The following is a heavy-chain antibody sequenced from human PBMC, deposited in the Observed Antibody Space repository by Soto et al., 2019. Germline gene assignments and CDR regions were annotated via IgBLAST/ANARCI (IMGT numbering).Heavy chain of an antibody. CDR3: ARLFWSGYRRNFDY. D-gene: IGHD3-3*01. Sequence: SETLSLTCTVSGGSVSSSDYYWSWSRQHPGKGLEWIGYSYYSGSTYYNPSLESRVTISVDTSKNQFSLKLSSVTAADTAVYYCARLFWSGYRRNFDYWGQGTLVTVSS. V-gene: IGHV4-31*03. J-gene: IGHJ4*02. CDR1: GGSVSSSDYY. CDR2: SYYSGST.